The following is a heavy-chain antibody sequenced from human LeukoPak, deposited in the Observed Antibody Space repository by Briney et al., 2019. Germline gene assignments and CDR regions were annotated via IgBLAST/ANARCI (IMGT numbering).Heavy chain of an antibody. Sequence: GGSLRLSCAASGFTVSSNYMTWVRQAPGKGLEWVSVIYSGASTYYADSVKGRFTISRDNSKNTLYLQMNSLRVEDTAVYYCAREGDGYRTTGYFDYWGQGTLVTASS. CDR2: IYSGAST. CDR1: GFTVSSNY. D-gene: IGHD5-24*01. J-gene: IGHJ4*02. CDR3: AREGDGYRTTGYFDY. V-gene: IGHV3-53*01.